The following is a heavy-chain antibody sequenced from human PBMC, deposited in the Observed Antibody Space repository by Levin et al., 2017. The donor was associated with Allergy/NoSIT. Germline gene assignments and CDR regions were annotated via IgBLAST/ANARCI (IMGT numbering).Heavy chain of an antibody. CDR3: GRGGRSGSIDY. Sequence: ETLSLTCAVSGFTFSDYWMYWVRQVPGEGPVWVSRITSDGKTTTYADFVKGRFTISRDDAKNQLYLQLNSLRVEDTAVYYCGRGGRSGSIDYWGQGTRLTVSS. J-gene: IGHJ4*02. CDR2: ITSDGKTT. CDR1: GFTFSDYW. D-gene: IGHD3-3*01. V-gene: IGHV3-74*01.